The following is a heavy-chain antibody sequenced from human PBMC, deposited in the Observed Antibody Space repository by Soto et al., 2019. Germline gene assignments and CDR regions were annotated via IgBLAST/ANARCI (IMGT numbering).Heavy chain of an antibody. CDR3: ARSVRFLEWLLLAYGMDV. V-gene: IGHV3-48*02. J-gene: IGHJ6*02. Sequence: EVQLVESGGGLVQPGGSLRLSCAASGFTFSSYSMNWVRQAPGKGLEWVSYISSSSSTIYYADSVKGRFTISRDNAKNSLYLQMNSLRDEDTAVYYCARSVRFLEWLLLAYGMDVWGQGTTVTVSS. CDR1: GFTFSSYS. CDR2: ISSSSSTI. D-gene: IGHD3-3*01.